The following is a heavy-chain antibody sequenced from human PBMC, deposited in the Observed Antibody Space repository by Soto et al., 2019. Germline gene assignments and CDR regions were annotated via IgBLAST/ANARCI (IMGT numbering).Heavy chain of an antibody. CDR3: ARKDSSGYSNWFDP. D-gene: IGHD3-22*01. Sequence: GESLKISCKGSGGSLSDQWIGWVRHTPDKGLEWIGFVFLGDSDTRYSPSFQGQVTISADKSTSTAYLHWNSLKASDSATYYCARKDSSGYSNWFDPWGQGTLVTVSS. J-gene: IGHJ5*02. CDR1: GGSLSDQW. V-gene: IGHV5-51*01. CDR2: VFLGDSDT.